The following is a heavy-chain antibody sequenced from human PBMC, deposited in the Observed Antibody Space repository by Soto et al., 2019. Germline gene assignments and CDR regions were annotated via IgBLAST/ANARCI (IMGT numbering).Heavy chain of an antibody. V-gene: IGHV1-18*04. CDR1: GYTFTSYG. CDR3: ARVGSPHYCSSTSCYGWFDP. Sequence: ASVKVSCKASGYTFTSYGISWVRQAPGQGLEWMGWISAYNGNTNYAQKLQGRVTMTTDTSTSTACMELRSLRSDDTAVYYCARVGSPHYCSSTSCYGWFDPWGQGTLVTVSS. D-gene: IGHD2-2*01. CDR2: ISAYNGNT. J-gene: IGHJ5*02.